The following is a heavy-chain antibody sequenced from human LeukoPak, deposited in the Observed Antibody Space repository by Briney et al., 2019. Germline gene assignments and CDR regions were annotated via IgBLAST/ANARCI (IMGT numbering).Heavy chain of an antibody. Sequence: GGSLRLSCAASGFTVSSNYMSWVRQAPGKGLEWVSVIYSGGSTYYADSVKGRFTISRDNSKNTLYLQMNSLRAEDTAVYYCARHRSSWLIDYWGQGTLVTVSS. J-gene: IGHJ4*02. V-gene: IGHV3-66*04. CDR1: GFTVSSNY. CDR2: IYSGGST. CDR3: ARHRSSWLIDY. D-gene: IGHD6-6*01.